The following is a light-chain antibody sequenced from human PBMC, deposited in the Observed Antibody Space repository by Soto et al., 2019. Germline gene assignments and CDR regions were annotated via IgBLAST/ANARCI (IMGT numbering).Light chain of an antibody. CDR1: SSDVGRYNY. Sequence: QSALTQPASVSGSPGQSITISCTGTSSDVGRYNYVSWYQHYTGKAPKLLIYDVSNRSSGVSNRFSGSKSGNTASLTISGLQAEDEADYYCNSYSTGSTYVFGSGTKVTVL. CDR2: DVS. CDR3: NSYSTGSTYV. V-gene: IGLV2-14*03. J-gene: IGLJ1*01.